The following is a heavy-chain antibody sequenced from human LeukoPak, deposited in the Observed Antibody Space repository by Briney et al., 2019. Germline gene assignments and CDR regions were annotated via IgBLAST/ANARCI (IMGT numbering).Heavy chain of an antibody. CDR2: ISSSGGTK. V-gene: IGHV3-48*03. J-gene: IGHJ4*02. Sequence: PGGSLRLSCAASGFTFSSYEMNWVRQAPGKGLEWVSYISSSGGTKYYADSVKGRFTISRDNAKNSLYLQMNSLRAEDTAVYYCARGEYGSGSYHIDYWGQGTLVTVSS. CDR3: ARGEYGSGSYHIDY. CDR1: GFTFSSYE. D-gene: IGHD3-10*01.